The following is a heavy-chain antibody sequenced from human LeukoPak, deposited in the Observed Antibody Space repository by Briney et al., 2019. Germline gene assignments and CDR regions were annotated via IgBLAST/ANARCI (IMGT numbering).Heavy chain of an antibody. CDR3: ARGGESGYDT. J-gene: IGHJ5*02. Sequence: SETLSLTCTVSGGSISSSSNYWDWIRQPPGKGLEWIGTIYSTGNTYYNPSLKSRLTISVDTSKNQFSLKLSSVTAADTAVYYCARGGESGYDTWGQGSLVTVSS. CDR2: IYSTGNT. D-gene: IGHD5-12*01. V-gene: IGHV4-39*01. CDR1: GGSISSSSNY.